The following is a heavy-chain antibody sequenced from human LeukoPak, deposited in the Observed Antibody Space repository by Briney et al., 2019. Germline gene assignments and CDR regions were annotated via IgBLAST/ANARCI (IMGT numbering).Heavy chain of an antibody. V-gene: IGHV3-21*01. CDR1: GFTFNSHM. J-gene: IGHJ4*01. CDR2: ISSESIHL. D-gene: IGHD3-16*01. CDR3: ARGFGDFDPRLDY. Sequence: GGSLRLTCAASGFTFNSHMMNWVRQAPGKGLEWVASISSESIHLRYADSVKGRFTISRDNAKELVFLQMNSLRAEDTAIYYCARGFGDFDPRLDYWGHGSVITVSS.